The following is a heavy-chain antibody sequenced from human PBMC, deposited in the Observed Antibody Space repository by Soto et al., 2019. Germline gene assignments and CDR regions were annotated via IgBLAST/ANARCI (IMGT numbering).Heavy chain of an antibody. CDR2: IYHSGST. Sequence: SETLSLTCAVSGGSISSSNWWSWVRQPPGKGLEWIGEIYHSGSTNYNPSLKSRVTISVDKSKNQFSLKLSSVTAADTAVYYCARLSGIAVAGRYYYYGMDVWGQGTTVTV. V-gene: IGHV4-4*02. CDR1: GGSISSSNW. CDR3: ARLSGIAVAGRYYYYGMDV. J-gene: IGHJ6*02. D-gene: IGHD6-19*01.